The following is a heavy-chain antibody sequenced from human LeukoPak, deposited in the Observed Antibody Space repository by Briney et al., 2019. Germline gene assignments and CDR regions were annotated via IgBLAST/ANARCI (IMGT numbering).Heavy chain of an antibody. CDR2: MNPNSGNT. D-gene: IGHD3-10*01. V-gene: IGHV1-8*01. CDR1: RYRITSHD. CDR3: ARAGRKYAFDY. J-gene: IGHJ4*02. Sequence: ASVKVSCKPSRYRITSHDIIWTRQATGQGLEWMGWMNPNSGNTGYAQRFQGRVTMTTDTSIKTAYIELSSLRSEDTAVYYCARAGRKYAFDYWGQGTLVTVSS.